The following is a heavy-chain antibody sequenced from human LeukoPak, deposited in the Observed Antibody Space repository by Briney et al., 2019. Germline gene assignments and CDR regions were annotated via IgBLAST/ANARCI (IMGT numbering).Heavy chain of an antibody. CDR1: GFTFSSYG. Sequence: GGSLRLSCAASGFTFSSYGMHWVRQAPGKGLGWGAVIWYDGSNKYYADSVKGRFTISRDNSKNTLYLQMNSLRAEDTAVYYCARDRGAGQYNWFDPWGQGTLVTVSS. J-gene: IGHJ5*02. CDR2: IWYDGSNK. V-gene: IGHV3-33*01. CDR3: ARDRGAGQYNWFDP. D-gene: IGHD6-19*01.